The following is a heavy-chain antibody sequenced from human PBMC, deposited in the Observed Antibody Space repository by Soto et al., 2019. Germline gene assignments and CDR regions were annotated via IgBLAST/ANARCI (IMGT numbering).Heavy chain of an antibody. CDR1: GYTFTSYG. D-gene: IGHD3-22*01. CDR2: ISAYNGNT. CDR3: ARDPPHYYGSSGYQAPFDY. V-gene: IGHV1-18*01. Sequence: ASVKVSCKASGYTFTSYGISWVRQAPGQGLEWMGWISAYNGNTNYAQKLQGRVTMTTDTSTSTAYMELRSLRSDDTAVYYCARDPPHYYGSSGYQAPFDYWGQGTLVTVSS. J-gene: IGHJ4*02.